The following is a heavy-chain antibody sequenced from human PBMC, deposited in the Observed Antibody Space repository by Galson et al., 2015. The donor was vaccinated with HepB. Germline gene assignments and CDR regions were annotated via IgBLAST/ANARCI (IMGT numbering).Heavy chain of an antibody. D-gene: IGHD3-16*01. J-gene: IGHJ5*02. Sequence: SVKVSCKASGYTFPSYSITWVRQAPGQGLEWMGIINPSGGSTSYAQKFQGRVTMTRDTSTSTVYMELSSLRSEDTAVYYCARDWGNWNDPWGQGTLVTVSS. CDR1: GYTFPSYS. CDR3: ARDWGNWNDP. V-gene: IGHV1-46*01. CDR2: INPSGGST.